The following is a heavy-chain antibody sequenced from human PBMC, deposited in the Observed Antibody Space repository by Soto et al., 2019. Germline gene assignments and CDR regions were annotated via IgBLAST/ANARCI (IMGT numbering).Heavy chain of an antibody. CDR3: AKDAYNSRHCYYYYSMHV. CDR1: GFTFSSYG. V-gene: IGHV3-30*18. J-gene: IGHJ6*02. D-gene: IGHD1-20*01. Sequence: QVQLVESGGGVVQPGRSLRLSCAASGFTFSSYGMHWVRQAPGKGLEWVAGISYDGSNKYYADSVKGRFTITRDNSKNPLYLHMNSLRAEDTAVYYWAKDAYNSRHCYYYYSMHVWGHGTTVTVSS. CDR2: ISYDGSNK.